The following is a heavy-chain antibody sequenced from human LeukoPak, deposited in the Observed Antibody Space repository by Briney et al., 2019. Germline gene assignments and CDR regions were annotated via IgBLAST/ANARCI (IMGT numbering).Heavy chain of an antibody. CDR1: GGSISSYY. D-gene: IGHD3-22*01. V-gene: IGHV4-59*01. Sequence: SETLSLTCTVSGGSISSYYWSWIRQPPGKGLEWIGYIHYSGSTNYNPSLKSRVTISVDTSKNQFSLKLSSVTAADTAVYYCARDPRYYYDSSGYFDIWGQGTMVTVSS. CDR3: ARDPRYYYDSSGYFDI. CDR2: IHYSGST. J-gene: IGHJ3*02.